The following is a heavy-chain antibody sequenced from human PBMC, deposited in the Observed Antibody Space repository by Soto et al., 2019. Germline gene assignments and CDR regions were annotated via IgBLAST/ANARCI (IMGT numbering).Heavy chain of an antibody. CDR1: EGTFNSYA. CDR3: ASGASRWYPYFFDS. D-gene: IGHD6-13*01. CDR2: IIPYYNTL. Sequence: QAQVVQSGAEVRKPGSSVKLSCKASEGTFNSYAIAWVRQAPGQGLAWMGGIIPYYNTLNYAQKFQDRVTITADDSTNTVYLELSRLRSDDTAVYFCASGASRWYPYFFDSGAQGTLVTVSS. V-gene: IGHV1-69*01. J-gene: IGHJ4*02.